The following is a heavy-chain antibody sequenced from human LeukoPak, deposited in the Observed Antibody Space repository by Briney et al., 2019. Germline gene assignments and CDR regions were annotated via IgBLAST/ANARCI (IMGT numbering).Heavy chain of an antibody. D-gene: IGHD3-3*01. CDR1: GFTFSSYA. CDR2: ISGSGGST. CDR3: ARKSDITIFGVVPNKLDY. V-gene: IGHV3-23*01. Sequence: GGSLRLSCAASGFTFSSYAMSWVRQAPGKGLEWVSAISGSGGSTYYADSVKGRFTISRDNSKNTLYLQMNSLRAEDTAVYYCARKSDITIFGVVPNKLDYWGQGTLVTVSS. J-gene: IGHJ4*02.